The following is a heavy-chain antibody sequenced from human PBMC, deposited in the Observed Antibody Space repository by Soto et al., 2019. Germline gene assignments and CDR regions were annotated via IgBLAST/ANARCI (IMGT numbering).Heavy chain of an antibody. Sequence: EVQLVESGGGLVQPGGSLRLSCAASGFTLSSYAMHWVRQAPGKGLEYVSAISSNGGSTYYANSVKGRFTIARDNSKNTLYLQMGSLRAEDIAVYYCARDRTIARTNYYFDYWGQGTLVTVSS. J-gene: IGHJ4*02. CDR3: ARDRTIARTNYYFDY. CDR2: ISSNGGST. V-gene: IGHV3-64*01. CDR1: GFTLSSYA. D-gene: IGHD1-1*01.